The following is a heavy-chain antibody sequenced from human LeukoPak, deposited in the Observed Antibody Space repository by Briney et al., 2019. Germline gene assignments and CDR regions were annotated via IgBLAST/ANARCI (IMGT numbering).Heavy chain of an antibody. Sequence: SETLSLTCAVSGASIRSSYWSWIRQPPGKGLEYIGYIQHSDINYNPSLKSRVTMTLDTSKNQFSLKLTSVTAADTAIYYCTKVLRGYSGYGDWGQGTLVTVSS. V-gene: IGHV4-59*01. D-gene: IGHD5-12*01. J-gene: IGHJ4*02. CDR3: TKVLRGYSGYGD. CDR2: IQHSDI. CDR1: GASIRSSY.